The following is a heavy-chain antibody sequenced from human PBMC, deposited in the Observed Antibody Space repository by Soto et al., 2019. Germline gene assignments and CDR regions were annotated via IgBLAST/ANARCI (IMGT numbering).Heavy chain of an antibody. J-gene: IGHJ4*02. CDR3: ATLGQEYYYDSSGYYDY. Sequence: ASVKVSCKAGGYTFSDYYIQWVRQAPGHGLAWMGLISPSSGSAGYAQKFQGRVTMTRDTSTSTVYMELSSLRSEDTAVYYCATLGQEYYYDSSGYYDYWGQGTLVTVSS. CDR1: GYTFSDYY. D-gene: IGHD3-22*01. CDR2: ISPSSGSA. V-gene: IGHV1-46*01.